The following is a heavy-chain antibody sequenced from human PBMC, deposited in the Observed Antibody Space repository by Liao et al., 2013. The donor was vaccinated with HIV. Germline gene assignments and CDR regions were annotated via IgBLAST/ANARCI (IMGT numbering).Heavy chain of an antibody. CDR1: GGSFSGYH. CDR2: VHHSGTT. CDR3: ARGLYDRSGYYRYHFDH. J-gene: IGHJ4*02. D-gene: IGHD3-22*01. V-gene: IGHV4-34*01. Sequence: QVLLQQWGAGLLKPSETLSLTCAVYGGSFSGYHWSWIRLPPREGAWSGLGKVHHSGTTNYNPSLKSRVAISVDTSKNQFSLKLNSVTAADTAVYYCARGLYDRSGYYRYHFDHWGQGTLGHRLL.